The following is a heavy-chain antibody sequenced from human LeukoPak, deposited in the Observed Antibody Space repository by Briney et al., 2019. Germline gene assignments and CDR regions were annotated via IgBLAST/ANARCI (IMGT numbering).Heavy chain of an antibody. CDR2: IYTSGST. J-gene: IGHJ6*03. CDR1: GGSISSGSYY. Sequence: PSETLCLTCTVSGGSISSGSYYWNWIRQPAEKGLEWIGRIYTSGSTNYNPSLKSRVTISVDTSKNQFSLKLSSVTAADTAVYYCARVDWSQYYYYYMDVWGKGTTVTVSS. D-gene: IGHD3/OR15-3a*01. V-gene: IGHV4-61*02. CDR3: ARVDWSQYYYYYMDV.